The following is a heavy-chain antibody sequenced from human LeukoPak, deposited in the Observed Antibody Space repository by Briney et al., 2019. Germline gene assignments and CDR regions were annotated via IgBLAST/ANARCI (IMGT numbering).Heavy chain of an antibody. CDR1: GVTVSNYG. D-gene: IGHD3-22*01. CDR3: AKRGVVIRVILVGFHKEAYYFDS. Sequence: GGSLRLSCAVSGVTVSNYGMSWVRQAPGKGLEWVAGISGSGGGTNYADSVKGRFTISRDNFKNTLYLQMNSLRAEDTAVYFCAKRGVVIRVILVGFHKEAYYFDSWGQGALVTVSS. CDR2: ISGSGGGT. V-gene: IGHV3-23*01. J-gene: IGHJ4*01.